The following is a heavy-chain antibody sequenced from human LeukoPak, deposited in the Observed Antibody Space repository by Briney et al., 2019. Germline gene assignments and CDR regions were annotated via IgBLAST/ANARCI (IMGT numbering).Heavy chain of an antibody. V-gene: IGHV3-48*01. J-gene: IGHJ4*02. CDR1: AFTFSSHS. Sequence: GGSLRLSCAASAFTFSSHSMNWVRQAPGKGLEWISYITSSGTSIYADSVRGRFTISRDNSKNTLYLQMNSLRAEDTAVYYCAKDWAGDYGDYFDYWGQGTLVTVSS. D-gene: IGHD4-17*01. CDR3: AKDWAGDYGDYFDY. CDR2: ITSSGTSI.